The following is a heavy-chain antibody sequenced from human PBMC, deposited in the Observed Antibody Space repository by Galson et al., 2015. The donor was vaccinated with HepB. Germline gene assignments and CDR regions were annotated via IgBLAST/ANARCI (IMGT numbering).Heavy chain of an antibody. CDR1: GFTFSSYA. V-gene: IGHV3-23*01. Sequence: SLRLSCAASGFTFSSYAMSWVRQAPGKGLEWVSAISGSGGSTYYADSVKGRFTICRDNSKNTLYLQMNSLRAEDTAVYYCAKDPYYDSSGHMGGGSVDYWGQGTLVTVSS. CDR2: ISGSGGST. J-gene: IGHJ4*02. D-gene: IGHD3-22*01. CDR3: AKDPYYDSSGHMGGGSVDY.